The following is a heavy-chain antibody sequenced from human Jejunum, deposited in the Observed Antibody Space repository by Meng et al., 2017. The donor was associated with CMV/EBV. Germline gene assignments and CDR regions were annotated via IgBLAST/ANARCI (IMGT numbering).Heavy chain of an antibody. CDR2: ISDHGRTT. V-gene: IGHV3-23*01. J-gene: IGHJ6*02. CDR1: GFPCSDYA. Sequence: ASGFPCSDYAFSWVRQAPGKGLEWVSGISDHGRTTFHADSVKGRFSMTRDNSKATVYLQMNSLRADDTAVYYCVFGAPNYFYNVDVWGQGTTVTVSS. CDR3: VFGAPNYFYNVDV. D-gene: IGHD3-10*01.